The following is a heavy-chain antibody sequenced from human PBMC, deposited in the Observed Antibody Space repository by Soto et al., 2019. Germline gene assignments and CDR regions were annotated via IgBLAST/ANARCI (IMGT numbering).Heavy chain of an antibody. CDR2: ISAYNGNT. J-gene: IGHJ5*02. CDR1: GYTFTSYG. D-gene: IGHD1-26*01. CDR3: ARVVGALGHWFDP. V-gene: IGHV1-18*01. Sequence: QVQLVQSGAEVKKPGASVKVSCKASGYTFTSYGISWVRQAPGQGLEWMGRISAYNGNTNYAQKLQGRGTMTPDKSTSTADMELRSLGSDGTAVYYCARVVGALGHWFDPWGQGTLVTVSS.